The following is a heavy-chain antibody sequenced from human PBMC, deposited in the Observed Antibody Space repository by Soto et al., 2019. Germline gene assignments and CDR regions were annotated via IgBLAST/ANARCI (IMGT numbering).Heavy chain of an antibody. CDR1: GYSFTSYW. V-gene: IGHV5-51*01. Sequence: GESLKISCKGSGYSFTSYWIGWVRQMPGKGLEWMGIIYPGDSDTRYSPSFQGQVTISADKSISTAYLQWSSLKASDTAMYYCATTMVRGVSPYYHGMDVWGQGTTVTVSS. CDR3: ATTMVRGVSPYYHGMDV. CDR2: IYPGDSDT. J-gene: IGHJ6*02. D-gene: IGHD3-10*01.